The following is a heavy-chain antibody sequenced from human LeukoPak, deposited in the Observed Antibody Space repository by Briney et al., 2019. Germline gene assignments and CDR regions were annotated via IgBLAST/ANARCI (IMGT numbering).Heavy chain of an antibody. CDR2: INQDGSGK. V-gene: IGHV3-7*04. CDR1: GFTFSSYW. Sequence: SGGSLRLSCAASGFTFSSYWMSWVRQAPGKGLGWVANINQDGSGKYYVNPVKGRFTISRDNAKNSLYLQMNSLRAEDTAVYYCARVAAAGAHSFGSWGQGTLVTVSS. D-gene: IGHD6-13*01. J-gene: IGHJ5*02. CDR3: ARVAAAGAHSFGS.